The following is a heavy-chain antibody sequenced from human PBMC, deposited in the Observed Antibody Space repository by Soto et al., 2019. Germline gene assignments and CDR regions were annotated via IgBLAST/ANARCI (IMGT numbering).Heavy chain of an antibody. CDR2: IIPILGIA. D-gene: IGHD6-13*01. J-gene: IGHJ4*02. CDR3: ARGTGQQLVRILDY. V-gene: IGHV1-69*02. CDR1: GGTFSSYT. Sequence: QVQLVQSGAEVKKPGSSVKVSCKASGGTFSSYTISWVRQAPGQGLEWMGRIIPILGIANYAQKFQGRVTITADKSTSTAYMELSSLRSEDTAVYYCARGTGQQLVRILDYWGQGTLVTVSS.